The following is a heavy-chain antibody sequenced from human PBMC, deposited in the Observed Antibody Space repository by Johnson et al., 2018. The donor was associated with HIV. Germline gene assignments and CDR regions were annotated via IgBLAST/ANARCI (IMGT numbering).Heavy chain of an antibody. Sequence: VQLVESGGGLVQPGGSLRLSCAASGFTFSNYWMSWVRQAPGKGLEWVANIKQDGSEKYYVDPVKGRLTISRDNAQNSLYLQMNSLGAEDTAVYYCARDLGEMATTAGDAFDIWGQGTMVTVSS. CDR3: ARDLGEMATTAGDAFDI. J-gene: IGHJ3*02. D-gene: IGHD5-24*01. V-gene: IGHV3-7*01. CDR1: GFTFSNYW. CDR2: IKQDGSEK.